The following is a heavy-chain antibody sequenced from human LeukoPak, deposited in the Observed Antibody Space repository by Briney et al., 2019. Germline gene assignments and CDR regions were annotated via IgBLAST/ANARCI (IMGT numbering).Heavy chain of an antibody. V-gene: IGHV3-64*04. CDR1: GFTFSTYA. CDR3: ARDGVVVAATYYYYYGMDV. Sequence: GGSLRLSCSASGFTFSTYAMHWVRQAPGKRLEYVSAITTNGNPDYADSVKGRFTISRDNSKNTLYLQMNSLRTEDTAVYYCARDGVVVAATYYYYYGMDVWGQGTTVTVSS. D-gene: IGHD2-15*01. CDR2: ITTNGNP. J-gene: IGHJ6*02.